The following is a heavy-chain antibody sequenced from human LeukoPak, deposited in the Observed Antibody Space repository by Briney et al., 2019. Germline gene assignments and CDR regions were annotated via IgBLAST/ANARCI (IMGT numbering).Heavy chain of an antibody. CDR3: ATSNGYPFDY. CDR1: GGSISSSSYY. D-gene: IGHD3-22*01. J-gene: IGHJ4*02. Sequence: SETLPLTCTVSGGSISSSSYYWGWIRQPPGKGLEWIGSIYYSGSTYYNPSLKSRVTISVDTSKNQFSLKLSSVTAADTAVYYCATSNGYPFDYWGQGTLVTVSS. CDR2: IYYSGST. V-gene: IGHV4-39*01.